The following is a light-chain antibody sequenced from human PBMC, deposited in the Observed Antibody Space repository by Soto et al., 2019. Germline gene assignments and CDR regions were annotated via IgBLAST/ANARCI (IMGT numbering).Light chain of an antibody. Sequence: VLTQPSSVSGSPGQSITISCTGASSDVGNYNYVSWYQQHPGKAPKLIIYDVSNRPSGVSNRFSGSKSGNTASLTISGLQAEDEADYYCSSYTSSTTLYVFGTGTKVTVL. J-gene: IGLJ1*01. V-gene: IGLV2-14*03. CDR1: SSDVGNYNY. CDR2: DVS. CDR3: SSYTSSTTLYV.